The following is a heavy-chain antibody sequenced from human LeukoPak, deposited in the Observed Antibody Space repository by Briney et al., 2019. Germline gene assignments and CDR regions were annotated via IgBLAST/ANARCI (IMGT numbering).Heavy chain of an antibody. V-gene: IGHV1-46*01. CDR1: GYTFTSYY. CDR2: INPSGGST. Sequence: GASVKVSCKASGYTFTSYYMHWVRQAPGQGLEWMGIINPSGGSTSYGQKFQGRVTMTRDTSTSTVYMELSSLRSEDTAVYYCARDSSGVVRGVHNWFDHWGQGTLVTVSS. D-gene: IGHD3-10*01. J-gene: IGHJ5*02. CDR3: ARDSSGVVRGVHNWFDH.